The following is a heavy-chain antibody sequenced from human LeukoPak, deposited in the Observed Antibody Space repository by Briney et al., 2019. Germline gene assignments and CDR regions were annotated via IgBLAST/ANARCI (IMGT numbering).Heavy chain of an antibody. CDR3: ARGNNDQQWLVTSFDY. CDR2: ISSNGGST. D-gene: IGHD6-19*01. J-gene: IGHJ4*02. CDR1: GFTFSSYA. Sequence: GGSLRLSCAASGFTFSSYAMHWVRQAPGKGLEYVSAISSNGGSTYYANSVKGGFTISRDNSKNTLYLQMGSLRAEDMAVYYCARGNNDQQWLVTSFDYWGQGTLVTVSS. V-gene: IGHV3-64*01.